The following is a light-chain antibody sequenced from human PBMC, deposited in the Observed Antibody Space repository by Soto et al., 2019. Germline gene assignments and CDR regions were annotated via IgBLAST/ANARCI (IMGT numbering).Light chain of an antibody. J-gene: IGKJ1*01. V-gene: IGKV1-5*03. CDR3: QRYTPQLLWT. CDR1: QSVSTW. CDR2: MAS. Sequence: IGITPSRATLYTAVGARVAITSRASQSVSTWLAWDQQKPGKAPQVLISMASTLESGVPSRFSGSGSGTEFTLTICSLQTADYAIYCCQRYTPQLLWTCAEGTKVDIK.